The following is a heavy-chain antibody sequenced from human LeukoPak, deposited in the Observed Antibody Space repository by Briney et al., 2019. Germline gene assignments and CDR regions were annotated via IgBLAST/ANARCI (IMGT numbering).Heavy chain of an antibody. V-gene: IGHV4-39*07. J-gene: IGHJ4*02. CDR2: IYYSGST. D-gene: IGHD3-22*01. CDR1: GGSISSSSYY. Sequence: SETLSLTCTVSGGSISSSSYYWGWIRQPPGKGLEWIGIIYYSGSTYYNPSLKSRVTISVDTSKNQFSLKLSSVTAADTAVHYCARTTRHYYDSSGPPDYWGQGTLVTVSS. CDR3: ARTTRHYYDSSGPPDY.